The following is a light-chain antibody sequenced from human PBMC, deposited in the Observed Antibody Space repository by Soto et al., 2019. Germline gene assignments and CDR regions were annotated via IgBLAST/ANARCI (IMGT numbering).Light chain of an antibody. J-gene: IGKJ1*01. CDR2: AAS. V-gene: IGKV1-39*01. CDR1: QGIRND. Sequence: DIQMTQSPSSLSASVGDRVTITCRASQGIRNDLGWYQQKPGKAPKRLIYAASSLHSGVPSRFSGSGSGADFTLTIRRMQPEDFANYYCKQSYSTPWTFGQVTKVDIK. CDR3: KQSYSTPWT.